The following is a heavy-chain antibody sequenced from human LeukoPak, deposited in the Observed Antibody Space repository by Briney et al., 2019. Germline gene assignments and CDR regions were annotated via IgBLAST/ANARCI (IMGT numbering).Heavy chain of an antibody. CDR2: IKQDGSEK. V-gene: IGHV3-7*01. CDR3: AREGYYGSGSPPSLYFDY. J-gene: IGHJ4*02. D-gene: IGHD3-10*01. CDR1: GFTFSSYW. Sequence: GGSLRLSCAASGFTFSSYWMTWVRQAPGKGLEWVANIKQDGSEKYYVDSVKGRFTISRDNSRSTLYLQMNSLRPEDTAIYYCAREGYYGSGSPPSLYFDYWGQGTLVTVSS.